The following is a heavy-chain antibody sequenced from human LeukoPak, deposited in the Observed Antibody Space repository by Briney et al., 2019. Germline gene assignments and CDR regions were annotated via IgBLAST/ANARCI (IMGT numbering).Heavy chain of an antibody. Sequence: PGGSLRLSCAASGFTFSSYAMSWVRQAPGKGLEWVSVIYDDGTTYYAGSVKGRFTISRDSSKNTLFLQMNSLRAEDTAVYYCARSNCNSCYLGVWYYFDYWGQGTLVTVSS. CDR3: ARSNCNSCYLGVWYYFDY. D-gene: IGHD1/OR15-1a*01. CDR1: GFTFSSYA. V-gene: IGHV3-66*01. J-gene: IGHJ4*02. CDR2: IYDDGTT.